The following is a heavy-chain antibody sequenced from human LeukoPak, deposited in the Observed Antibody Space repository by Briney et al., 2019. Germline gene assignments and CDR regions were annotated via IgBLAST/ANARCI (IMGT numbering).Heavy chain of an antibody. CDR3: ALVTTDRPFDY. D-gene: IGHD4-17*01. Sequence: PGRSLRLSCAASGFTFSNYAMNWVRQAPGKGLEWVSGISGNGGSTYYADSVKGRFTISRDNSKNTLYVQMNSLRAEDTAIYYCALVTTDRPFDYWGQGTLVTVSS. V-gene: IGHV3-23*01. CDR2: ISGNGGST. J-gene: IGHJ4*02. CDR1: GFTFSNYA.